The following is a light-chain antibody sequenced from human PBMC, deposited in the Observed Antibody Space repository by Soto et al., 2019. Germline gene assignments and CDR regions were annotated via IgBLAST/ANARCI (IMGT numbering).Light chain of an antibody. CDR1: SSDIGGYNY. V-gene: IGLV2-14*01. Sequence: QSVLTQPASVSGSPGQSITISCTGTSSDIGGYNYVSWYQQHPGKVPKLMIFEVSNRPSGVSYRFSGSKSGNTASLTISGLQAEDEADYYCSSYTGSSTFYVFGTGTKVTVL. CDR2: EVS. CDR3: SSYTGSSTFYV. J-gene: IGLJ1*01.